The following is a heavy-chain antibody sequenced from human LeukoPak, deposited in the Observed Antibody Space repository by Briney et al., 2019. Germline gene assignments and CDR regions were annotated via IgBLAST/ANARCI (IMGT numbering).Heavy chain of an antibody. Sequence: GRSLRLSCAASGFTFDDYAMHWVRQVPGKGLEWVSGISWNSGSIGYADSVKGRFTISRDNAKNSLYLQMNGLRAEDTALYYCAKGRQWELPDAFDIWGQGTMVTVSS. CDR2: ISWNSGSI. CDR1: GFTFDDYA. J-gene: IGHJ3*02. CDR3: AKGRQWELPDAFDI. V-gene: IGHV3-9*01. D-gene: IGHD1-26*01.